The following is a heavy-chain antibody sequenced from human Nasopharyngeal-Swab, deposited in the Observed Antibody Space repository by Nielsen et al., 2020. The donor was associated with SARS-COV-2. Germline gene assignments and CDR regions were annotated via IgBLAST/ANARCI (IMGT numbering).Heavy chain of an antibody. V-gene: IGHV4-31*02. D-gene: IGHD1-7*01. CDR3: ARDGYNWNYRGWLDP. J-gene: IGHJ5*02. Sequence: PGKGLEWIGYIYYSGSTYYNASLKSRVTISVDTSKNQFPLKLSSVTAADTAVYYCARDGYNWNYRGWLDPWGQGTLVTVSS. CDR2: IYYSGST.